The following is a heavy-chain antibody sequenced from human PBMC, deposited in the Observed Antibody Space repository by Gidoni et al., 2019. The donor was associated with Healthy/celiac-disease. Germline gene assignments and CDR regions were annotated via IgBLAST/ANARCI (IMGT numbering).Heavy chain of an antibody. J-gene: IGHJ4*02. CDR1: GFTFSSYG. CDR2: ILYDGSNK. Sequence: QVQLVESGGGVVQPGRSLRLSCAASGFTFSSYGMHWVRQAPGKGLEWVAVILYDGSNKYYADSVKGRFTISRDNSKNTLYLQMNSLRAEDTAVYYCAREGGFVAGGELFDYWGQGTLVTVSS. CDR3: AREGGFVAGGELFDY. D-gene: IGHD6-19*01. V-gene: IGHV3-33*01.